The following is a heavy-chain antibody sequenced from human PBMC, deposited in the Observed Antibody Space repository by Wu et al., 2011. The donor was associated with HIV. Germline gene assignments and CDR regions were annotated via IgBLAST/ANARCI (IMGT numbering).Heavy chain of an antibody. CDR2: MNPSRGNT. CDR3: ARALNGYNWD. J-gene: IGHJ4*02. V-gene: IGHV1-8*01. CDR1: GYTFSSYG. Sequence: QVELVQSGTEVKKPGASLRVSCQASGYTFSSYGISWVRQAPGQGLEWMGWMNPSRGNTGYAQKFQGRVSMTRNTATSTAYLELGILTSDDTAIYYCARALNGYNWDWGQGTLVIVSS. D-gene: IGHD5-24*01.